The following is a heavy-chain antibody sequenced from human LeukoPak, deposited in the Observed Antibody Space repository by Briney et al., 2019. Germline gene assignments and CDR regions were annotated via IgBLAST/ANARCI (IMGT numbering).Heavy chain of an antibody. J-gene: IGHJ4*02. CDR3: ARDRSYDFWSGYSTPDY. CDR1: GGTFSSYA. D-gene: IGHD3-3*01. CDR2: IIPILGIA. Sequence: GASVKVSCKASGGTFSSYAISWVRQAPGQGLEWMGRIIPILGIANYAQKFQGRVTITADKSTSTAYMELNSLRAEDTAVYYCARDRSYDFWSGYSTPDYWGQGTLVTVSS. V-gene: IGHV1-69*04.